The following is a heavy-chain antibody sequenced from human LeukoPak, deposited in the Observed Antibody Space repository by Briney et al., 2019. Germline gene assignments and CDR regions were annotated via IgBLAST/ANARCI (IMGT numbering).Heavy chain of an antibody. J-gene: IGHJ6*03. V-gene: IGHV3-20*04. Sequence: GGSLRLSCAASGFTFDDYGMSWVRQAPGKGLEWGSGINWNGGSTGYADSVKGRFTISRDNAKNSLYLQMTSLRAEDTALYSCXREAVAEGGYXXYMDVWGKXXTVXVSS. CDR1: GFTFDDYG. D-gene: IGHD6-13*01. CDR2: INWNGGST. CDR3: XREAVAEGGYXXYMDV.